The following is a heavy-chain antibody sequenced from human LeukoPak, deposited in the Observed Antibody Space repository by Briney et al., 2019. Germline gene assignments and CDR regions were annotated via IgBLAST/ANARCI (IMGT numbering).Heavy chain of an antibody. CDR1: GFTFSSYG. Sequence: PGRSLRLSCAASGFTFSSYGMHWVRQAPVKGLEWVAVVSYDGSNEYYADSVKGRFTISRDNSKNTLYLQMNSLRAEDTALYYCVKEAPGTFYFDSWGQGNLVTVSS. J-gene: IGHJ4*02. CDR2: VSYDGSNE. CDR3: VKEAPGTFYFDS. D-gene: IGHD6-13*01. V-gene: IGHV3-30*18.